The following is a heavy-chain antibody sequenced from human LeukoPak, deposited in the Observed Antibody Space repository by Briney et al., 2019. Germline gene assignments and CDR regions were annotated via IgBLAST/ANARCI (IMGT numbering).Heavy chain of an antibody. J-gene: IGHJ6*02. CDR2: ISSSSSTI. CDR3: ARVGPLWFGELFTPLPYYYYYGMDV. D-gene: IGHD3-10*01. CDR1: GFTFSSYS. Sequence: GGSLRLSCAASGFTFSSYSMNWVRQAPGKGLEWVSYISSSSSTIYYADSVKGRFTISRDNAKNSLYLQMNSLRDEDTAVYYCARVGPLWFGELFTPLPYYYYYGMDVWGQGTTVTVSS. V-gene: IGHV3-48*02.